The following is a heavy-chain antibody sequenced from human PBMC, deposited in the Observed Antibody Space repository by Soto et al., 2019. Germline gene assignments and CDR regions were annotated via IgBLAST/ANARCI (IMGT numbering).Heavy chain of an antibody. CDR3: TAGRAEYYYYGMDV. J-gene: IGHJ6*02. Sequence: PGGSLRLSCAASGFTFSNAWMTWVRQAPGKWLEWVGRVKSETDSGTTDYAAPVKGRFTISKDDSKNTLYLQMNSLRTEDTAVYYCTAGRAEYYYYGMDVWGQGTTVTVSS. CDR2: VKSETDSGTT. CDR1: GFTFSNAW. V-gene: IGHV3-15*01.